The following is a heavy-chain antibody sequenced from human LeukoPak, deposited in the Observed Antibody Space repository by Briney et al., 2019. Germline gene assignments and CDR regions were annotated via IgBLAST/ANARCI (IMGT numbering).Heavy chain of an antibody. V-gene: IGHV4-4*07. D-gene: IGHD6-13*01. J-gene: IGHJ5*02. CDR2: IYTSGST. Sequence: SETLSLTCTVPVGSISSSYWSWIRQPAGKGLEWIGRIYTSGSTNYNPSLKSRVTMSVDTSKNQFSLKLSSVTAADTAVYYCARDVQQLGWFDPWGQGTLVTVSS. CDR3: ARDVQQLGWFDP. CDR1: VGSISSSY.